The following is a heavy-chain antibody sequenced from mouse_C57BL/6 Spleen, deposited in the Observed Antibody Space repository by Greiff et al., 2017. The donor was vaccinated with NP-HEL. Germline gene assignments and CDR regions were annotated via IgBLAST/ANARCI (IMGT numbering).Heavy chain of an antibody. Sequence: QVQLQQPGAELVKPGASVKLSCKASGYTFTSYWMHWVKQRPGQGLEWLGMIHPNSGSTNSNEKFKSKATLTVDTSSSTAYMQLSSLTSEDSAVYYYERGSKDNLYAMDDWGQGTAVTVSS. CDR3: ERGSKDNLYAMDD. CDR1: GYTFTSYW. CDR2: IHPNSGST. D-gene: IGHD1-3*01. J-gene: IGHJ4*01. V-gene: IGHV1-64*01.